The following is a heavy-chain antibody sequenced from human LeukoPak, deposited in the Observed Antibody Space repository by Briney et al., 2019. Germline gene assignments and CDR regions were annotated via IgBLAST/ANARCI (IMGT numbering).Heavy chain of an antibody. V-gene: IGHV3-21*01. D-gene: IGHD5-12*01. Sequence: GGSLRLSCAASGFTFNHYTLNWVRQAPGKGLEWVSSISSSSTYIYYADSVKGRFTISRDNAKNSLFLHMNSLRADDTAVYYCAGEVDSTSILYFDYWGQGTLVTVSS. CDR3: AGEVDSTSILYFDY. J-gene: IGHJ4*02. CDR2: ISSSSTYI. CDR1: GFTFNHYT.